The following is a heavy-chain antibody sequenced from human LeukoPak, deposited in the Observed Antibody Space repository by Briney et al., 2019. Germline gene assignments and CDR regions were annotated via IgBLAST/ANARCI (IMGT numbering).Heavy chain of an antibody. V-gene: IGHV4-59*01. J-gene: IGHJ6*02. CDR3: ARGPYYYGMDV. Sequence: SETLSLTCTVSGGSISSYYWSWIRQPPGKGLEWIGYIYYSGSTNYNPSLKSRVTISVDTSKNQFSLKLSSVTAADTAVYYCARGPYYYGMDVRGQGTTVTVSS. CDR2: IYYSGST. CDR1: GGSISSYY.